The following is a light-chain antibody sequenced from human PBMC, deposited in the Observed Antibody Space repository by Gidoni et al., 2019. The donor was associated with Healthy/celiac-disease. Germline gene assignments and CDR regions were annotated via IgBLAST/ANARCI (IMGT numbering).Light chain of an antibody. CDR3: QQYNSYPWT. Sequence: DSQMTQSPSTLSASVGDRVTITCRASQSISSWLAWYQQKPGKAPKLLSYKASSLESGVPSRCSGSGSRTEFTLTISSLQPDDFATYYCQQYNSYPWTFGQGTKVEIK. CDR1: QSISSW. V-gene: IGKV1-5*03. J-gene: IGKJ1*01. CDR2: KAS.